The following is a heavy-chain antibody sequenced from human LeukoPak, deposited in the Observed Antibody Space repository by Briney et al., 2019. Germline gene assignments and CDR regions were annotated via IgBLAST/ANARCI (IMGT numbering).Heavy chain of an antibody. CDR2: IYYSGST. V-gene: IGHV4-59*01. J-gene: IGHJ3*02. CDR1: GGSISSYY. Sequence: PSETLSLTCTVSGGSISSYYWSWIRQPPGKGLEWIGYIYYSGSTNYNPSLKSRVTISVDTSKNQFSLKLSSVTAADTAVYYCAREGQGGDILTGYSDAFGIWGQGTMVTVSS. CDR3: AREGQGGDILTGYSDAFGI. D-gene: IGHD3-9*01.